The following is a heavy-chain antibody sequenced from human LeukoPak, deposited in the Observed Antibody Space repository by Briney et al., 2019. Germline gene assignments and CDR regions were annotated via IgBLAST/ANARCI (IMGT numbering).Heavy chain of an antibody. CDR1: GGSISSGSYY. D-gene: IGHD3-22*01. J-gene: IGHJ3*02. CDR2: IYTSGST. V-gene: IGHV4-61*02. CDR3: ARATYYYDSSGYSNDAFDI. Sequence: SQTLSLTCTVSGGSISSGSYYWSWIRQPAGKGLERIGRIYTSGSTNYNPSLKNRVTISVDTSKNQFSLKLSSVTAADTAVYYCARATYYYDSSGYSNDAFDIWGQGTMVTVSS.